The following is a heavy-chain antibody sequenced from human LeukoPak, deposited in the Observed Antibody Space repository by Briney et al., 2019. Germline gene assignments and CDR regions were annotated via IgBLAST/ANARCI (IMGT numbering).Heavy chain of an antibody. J-gene: IGHJ4*02. CDR1: GGSISSSSYY. CDR2: IYYRGST. CDR3: ARDTAGFDY. Sequence: SETLSLTCTVSGGSISSSSYYWGWIRQPPGKGLEWIGSIYYRGSTSYNPSLKSRVTISADTSKNQFSLKLSSVTAADTAVYYCARDTAGFDYWGQGTLVTVSS. V-gene: IGHV4-39*07.